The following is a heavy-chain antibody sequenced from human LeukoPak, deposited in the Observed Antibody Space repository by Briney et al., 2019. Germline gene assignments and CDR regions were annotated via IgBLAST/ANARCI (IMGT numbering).Heavy chain of an antibody. CDR1: GFTFDDYA. J-gene: IGHJ5*02. V-gene: IGHV3-9*01. CDR2: ISWNSGSI. CDR3: AKDGSRGVHWSWFDP. Sequence: TGGSLRLSCAASGFTFDDYAMHWVRQAPGKGLEWVSGISWNSGSIGYADSVKGRFTISRDNAKNSLYLQMNSLRAEDTALCYCAKDGSRGVHWSWFDPWGQGTLVTVSS. D-gene: IGHD3-10*01.